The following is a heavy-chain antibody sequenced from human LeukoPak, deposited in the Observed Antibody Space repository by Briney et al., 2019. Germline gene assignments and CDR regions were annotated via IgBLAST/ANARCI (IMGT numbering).Heavy chain of an antibody. Sequence: PSQTLSLTCTVSGASIRSGDYYWSWIRQPPGKGLEWIGYIYDSGSTYYNPSLKSRVTISVDTSKNQFSLKLSSVTAADTAVYYCARDITVTSGNWFDPWGQGTLVTVSS. V-gene: IGHV4-30-4*01. CDR3: ARDITVTSGNWFDP. J-gene: IGHJ5*02. CDR2: IYDSGST. D-gene: IGHD4-17*01. CDR1: GASIRSGDYY.